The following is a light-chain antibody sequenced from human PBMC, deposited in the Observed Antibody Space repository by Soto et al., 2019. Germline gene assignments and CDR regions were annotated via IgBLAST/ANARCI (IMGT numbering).Light chain of an antibody. J-gene: IGKJ4*01. V-gene: IGKV3-11*01. CDR1: QSVSSY. Sequence: EIVLTQSPATLSVSPGERATLSCRASQSVSSYLAWYQQKPGQAPRLLLYDASNRATGIPARFSGSGSGTDFTLTISSLEPEYFAVYYWQQRSNSPLTFGGGTKVEIK. CDR2: DAS. CDR3: QQRSNSPLT.